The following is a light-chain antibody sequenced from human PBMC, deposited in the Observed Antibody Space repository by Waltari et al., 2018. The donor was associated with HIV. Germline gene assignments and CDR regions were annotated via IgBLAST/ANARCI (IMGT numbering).Light chain of an antibody. J-gene: IGLJ3*02. Sequence: SVLTQPPSVSGAPGQRVTISCTGSSSNIGAGYVVTWYQQPPGTAPKLFIYANNNRPSGIPDRFSGSKSGTSASLAITGLRAEDEGDYYCQSYDTSLGGSVFGGGTKLTVL. CDR3: QSYDTSLGGSV. V-gene: IGLV1-40*01. CDR1: SSNIGAGYV. CDR2: ANN.